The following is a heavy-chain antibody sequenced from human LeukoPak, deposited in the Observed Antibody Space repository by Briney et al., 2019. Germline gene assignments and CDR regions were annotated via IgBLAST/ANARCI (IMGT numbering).Heavy chain of an antibody. J-gene: IGHJ6*02. CDR1: GYTFTRYD. D-gene: IGHD6-13*01. V-gene: IGHV1-8*01. CDR3: ARGEEYSSSWYPYYYYGMDV. Sequence: SVKVSCKASGYTFTRYDTNCVPQATGQGLEWMGWMNPNSGNTGYAQKFQGGVTMTRNTSISTAYMDLSSLRSEDTAVYYCARGEEYSSSWYPYYYYGMDVWGQGTTVTVSS. CDR2: MNPNSGNT.